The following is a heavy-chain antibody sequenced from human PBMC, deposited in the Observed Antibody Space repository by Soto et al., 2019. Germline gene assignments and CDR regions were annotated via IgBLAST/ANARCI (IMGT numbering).Heavy chain of an antibody. CDR3: ARESHDSLTGPPWVWYFDL. CDR2: INDRGSI. V-gene: IGHV4-34*01. J-gene: IGHJ2*01. CDR1: GGSFSGYY. D-gene: IGHD3-9*01. Sequence: QVQLQQWGAGPLRPLETLSLTCGVSGGSFSGYYWAWIRQSPGKGLEWIGEINDRGSINYNPSLKSRVSISVDPSKNHYSLNLRSVTAADTAVYDCARESHDSLTGPPWVWYFDLWGRGTMVTVSS.